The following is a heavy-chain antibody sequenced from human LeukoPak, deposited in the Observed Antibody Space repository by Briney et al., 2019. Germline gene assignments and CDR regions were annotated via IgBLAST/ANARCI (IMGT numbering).Heavy chain of an antibody. D-gene: IGHD6-6*01. CDR2: IGTAGDT. Sequence: GGSLRLSCAASGFTFSSYDMHWVRQATGKGLEWVSAIGTAGDTYYPGSVKGRFTISRENAKNSLYLQMNSLRAGDTAVYYSARGRYSSSSGRYFDLWGRGTLVTVSS. V-gene: IGHV3-13*01. J-gene: IGHJ2*01. CDR3: ARGRYSSSSGRYFDL. CDR1: GFTFSSYD.